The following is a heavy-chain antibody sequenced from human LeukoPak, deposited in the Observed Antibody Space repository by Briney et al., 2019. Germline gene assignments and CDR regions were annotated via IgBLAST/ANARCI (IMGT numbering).Heavy chain of an antibody. J-gene: IGHJ4*02. CDR2: ISAYNGNT. V-gene: IGHV1-18*01. CDR1: GYTFTSYG. Sequence: ASVKVSCKASGYTFTSYGITWVRQAPGQGLEWMGWISAYNGNTNYAQKLQGRVTMTTDTSTSTAYMELRSLRPDDTAVYYCARVPLPRITMIVVVSPPDYWGQGTLVTVSS. CDR3: ARVPLPRITMIVVVSPPDY. D-gene: IGHD3-22*01.